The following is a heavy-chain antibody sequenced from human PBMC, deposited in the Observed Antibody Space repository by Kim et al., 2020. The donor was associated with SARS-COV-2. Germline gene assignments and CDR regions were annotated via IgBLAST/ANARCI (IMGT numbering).Heavy chain of an antibody. V-gene: IGHV3-23*01. CDR3: AKDPDEGEPTTSD. J-gene: IGHJ4*02. Sequence: FADSVTGRFTISRDNFKNTLYLQMNSLRAEDTAVYYCAKDPDEGEPTTSDWGPGAPVTVSS. D-gene: IGHD1-1*01.